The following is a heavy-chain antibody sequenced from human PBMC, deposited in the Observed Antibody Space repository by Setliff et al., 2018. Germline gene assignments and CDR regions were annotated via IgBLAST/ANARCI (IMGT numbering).Heavy chain of an antibody. D-gene: IGHD1-26*01. Sequence: PGGSLRLSCAASGFTFSRYGMYWVRQAPGKGLEWVAFIRYDGYNKYYADSVQGRFTISRDNAKNSLYLQMNSLRAEDTAVYYCAKDGVGPTYTYFFDYWGQGTQVTVSS. J-gene: IGHJ4*02. CDR2: IRYDGYNK. CDR1: GFTFSRYG. CDR3: AKDGVGPTYTYFFDY. V-gene: IGHV3-30*02.